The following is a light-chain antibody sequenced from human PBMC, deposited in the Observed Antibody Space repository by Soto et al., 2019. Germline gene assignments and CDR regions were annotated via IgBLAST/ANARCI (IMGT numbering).Light chain of an antibody. CDR2: DAS. J-gene: IGKJ5*01. CDR3: QQYYTWPLT. Sequence: VVLTQSPATLSLSPGERATLSCMTSLSVSVYLDWYQQKPGQAPRLLISDASNRATGIPARFSGSGSGTDFTLTISCLQSEDFAVYYCQQYYTWPLTFGQGTRLEIK. V-gene: IGKV3-11*01. CDR1: LSVSVY.